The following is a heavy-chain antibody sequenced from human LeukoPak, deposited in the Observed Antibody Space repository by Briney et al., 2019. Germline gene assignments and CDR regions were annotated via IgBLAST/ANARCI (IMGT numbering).Heavy chain of an antibody. V-gene: IGHV3-48*01. CDR3: ARVSQTPGGRGYFDY. CDR1: GFTFSSYS. Sequence: PGGSLRLSCAASGFTFSSYSMNWVRQAAGKGLEWVSYISSSSSTIYYADSVKGRFTISRDNAKNSLYLQMNSLRAEDTAVYYCARVSQTPGGRGYFDYWGQGTLVTVSS. CDR2: ISSSSSTI. D-gene: IGHD2-15*01. J-gene: IGHJ4*02.